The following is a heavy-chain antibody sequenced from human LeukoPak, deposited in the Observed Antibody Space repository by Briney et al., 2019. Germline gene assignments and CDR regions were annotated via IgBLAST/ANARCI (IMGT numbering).Heavy chain of an antibody. CDR3: AMDTRNSYYYYYMDV. Sequence: GGSLRLSCAASGFTFGSYAMSWVRQAPGKGLEWVSAISGSGGSTYYADSVKGRFTISRDNSKNTLYLQMNSLRAEDTAVYYCAMDTRNSYYYYYMDVWGKGTTVTVSS. CDR2: ISGSGGST. CDR1: GFTFGSYA. V-gene: IGHV3-23*01. J-gene: IGHJ6*03. D-gene: IGHD5-18*01.